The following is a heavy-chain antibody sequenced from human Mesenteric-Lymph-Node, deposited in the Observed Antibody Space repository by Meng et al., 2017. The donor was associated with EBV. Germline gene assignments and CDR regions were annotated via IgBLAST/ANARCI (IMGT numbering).Heavy chain of an antibody. J-gene: IGHJ4*02. CDR1: GYTFTNYG. Sequence: QVQLVQAGAEVKKPGASARASCTASGYTFTNYGISWVRQAPGQGLEWMGWISTYNGHTIYAQQLQGRVTMTTDTSTTTAYMELRSLRSDDTAVYYCARDCSGGSCYSPIDYWGQGTLVTVSS. V-gene: IGHV1-18*01. CDR3: ARDCSGGSCYSPIDY. D-gene: IGHD2-15*01. CDR2: ISTYNGHT.